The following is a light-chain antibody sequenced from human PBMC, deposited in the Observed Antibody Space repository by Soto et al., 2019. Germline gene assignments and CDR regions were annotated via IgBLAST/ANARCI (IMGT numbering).Light chain of an antibody. CDR2: GAS. CDR1: QSVSDSS. Sequence: EIVLTQSPGTLSLSPGERATLSCRASQSVSDSSLAWYHQKPGQAPRLLIYGASSRATGIPDRFSGSGSGTDFTLTVSRLEPEDFAVYYCQQYGSSPLTFGGGTKVDI. V-gene: IGKV3-20*01. J-gene: IGKJ4*01. CDR3: QQYGSSPLT.